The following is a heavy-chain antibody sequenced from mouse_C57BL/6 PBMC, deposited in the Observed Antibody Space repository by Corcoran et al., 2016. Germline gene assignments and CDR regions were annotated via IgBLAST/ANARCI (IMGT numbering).Heavy chain of an antibody. CDR1: GYTFTDYY. Sequence: QVQLKQSGAELVRPGASVKLSCKASGYTFTDYYINWVKQRPGQGLEWIARIYPGSGNTYYNEKFKGKATLTAEKPSSTAYMQLSSLTSEDSAVYFCARTTGFTTVVPYYFDYWGQGTTLTVSS. V-gene: IGHV1-76*01. CDR2: IYPGSGNT. D-gene: IGHD1-1*01. J-gene: IGHJ2*01. CDR3: ARTTGFTTVVPYYFDY.